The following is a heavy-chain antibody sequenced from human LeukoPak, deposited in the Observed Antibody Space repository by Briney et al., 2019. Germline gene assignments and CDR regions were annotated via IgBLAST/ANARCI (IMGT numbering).Heavy chain of an antibody. CDR3: ASGMRVGPNI. CDR2: ITSTSSTI. Sequence: PGGSLRLSCAASGFTFSAYSMNWVRQAPGKGLEWLSYITSTSSTIFYADSVKGRFSISRDNAKNSLYLQMNSLRAEDTAVYYCASGMRVGPNIWGQGTLVTVSS. D-gene: IGHD1-26*01. V-gene: IGHV3-48*04. CDR1: GFTFSAYS. J-gene: IGHJ4*02.